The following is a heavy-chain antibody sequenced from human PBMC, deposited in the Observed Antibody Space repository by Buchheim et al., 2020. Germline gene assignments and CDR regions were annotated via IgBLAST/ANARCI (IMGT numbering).Heavy chain of an antibody. CDR2: ISSSSSTI. Sequence: EVQLVESGGGLVQPGGSLRLSCAASGFTFSSYSMNWVRQAPGKGLEWVSYISSSSSTIYYADSVKGRFTISRDNAKNSPYLQMNSLRAEDTAVYYCARVPLMTMVDYWGQGTL. D-gene: IGHD4/OR15-4a*01. CDR1: GFTFSSYS. V-gene: IGHV3-48*01. J-gene: IGHJ4*02. CDR3: ARVPLMTMVDY.